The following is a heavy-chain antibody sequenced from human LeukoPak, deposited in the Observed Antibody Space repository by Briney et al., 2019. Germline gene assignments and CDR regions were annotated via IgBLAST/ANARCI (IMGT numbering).Heavy chain of an antibody. CDR1: GFTVSSNY. CDR2: ISSSSSYI. J-gene: IGHJ6*03. D-gene: IGHD3-10*01. V-gene: IGHV3-21*01. Sequence: SGGSLRLSCAASGFTVSSNYMSWVRQAPGKGLEWVSSISSSSSYIYYADSVKGRFTISRDNAKHSLYLQMNSLRAEDTAVYYCARGLITYYGSGSYPMDVWGKGTTVTVSS. CDR3: ARGLITYYGSGSYPMDV.